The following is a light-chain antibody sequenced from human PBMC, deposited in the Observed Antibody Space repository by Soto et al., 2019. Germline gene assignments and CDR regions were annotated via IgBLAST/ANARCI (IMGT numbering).Light chain of an antibody. CDR3: QQSYSPLRT. CDR2: ATS. V-gene: IGKV1-39*01. CDR1: QSISSF. Sequence: DIQMTQSPSSLSASVGDRVTITCRASQSISSFVNWYQQKPGKAPNLLIYATSRSQSGVPSRFSGSGAGTDFTLTISSLQPEDFATYYCQQSYSPLRTFGGGTKVEVK. J-gene: IGKJ4*01.